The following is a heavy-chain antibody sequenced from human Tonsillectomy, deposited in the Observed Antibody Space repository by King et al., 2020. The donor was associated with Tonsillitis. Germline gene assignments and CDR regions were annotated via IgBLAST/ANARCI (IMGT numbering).Heavy chain of an antibody. D-gene: IGHD6-13*01. CDR1: GGSISSGSYY. Sequence: VQLQESGPGLVKPSQTLSLTCTVSGGSISSGSYYWSWIRQPAGKGLEWVGHIYTSGSTNYNPSLKRRVTISVDTSKNQFSLRLSSVTAADTAVYYCARVLARALFDPWGQGTLVTVSS. CDR2: IYTSGST. J-gene: IGHJ5*02. CDR3: ARVLARALFDP. V-gene: IGHV4-61*02.